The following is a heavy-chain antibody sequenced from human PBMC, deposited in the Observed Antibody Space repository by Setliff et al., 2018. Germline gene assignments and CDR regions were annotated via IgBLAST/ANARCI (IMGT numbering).Heavy chain of an antibody. J-gene: IGHJ3*01. D-gene: IGHD2-2*01. Sequence: ASVKVSCKASGHTFTSYFMQWVRQAPGQGLEWMGMINPSGGYTIYAQKFQGRVTMTRDTSTSTVYLELSSLRSDDTAVYYCARDRGHCSSTACYPYIPGLDVWGQGTMVTVSS. CDR3: ARDRGHCSSTACYPYIPGLDV. V-gene: IGHV1-46*01. CDR1: GHTFTSYF. CDR2: INPSGGYT.